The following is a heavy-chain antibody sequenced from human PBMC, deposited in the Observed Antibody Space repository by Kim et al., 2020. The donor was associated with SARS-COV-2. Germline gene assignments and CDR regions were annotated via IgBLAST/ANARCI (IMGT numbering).Heavy chain of an antibody. CDR2: IYYSGST. V-gene: IGHV4-31*03. Sequence: SETLSLTCTVSGGSISSGGYYWSWIRQHPGKGLEWIGYIYYSGSTYYNPSLKSRVTISVDTSKNQFSLKLSSVTAADTAVYYCARGIAARPRVWFDPLGPGNPGHRLL. CDR1: GGSISSGGYY. D-gene: IGHD6-6*01. J-gene: IGHJ5*02. CDR3: ARGIAARPRVWFDP.